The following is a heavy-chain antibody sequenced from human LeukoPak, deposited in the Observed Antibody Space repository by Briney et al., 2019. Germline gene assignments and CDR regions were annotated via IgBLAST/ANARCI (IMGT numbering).Heavy chain of an antibody. CDR1: GIVFSNTA. D-gene: IGHD3-22*01. CDR2: ISGGGERT. Sequence: GGSLRLSCAASGIVFSNTAMNWARQSPGMGLEWVSAISGGGERTFYADSVKGRFTISRDNSKNMVYLQMNSLRADDTAIYYCGKDGGQYSSAPEFDPRGQGALVTVSS. J-gene: IGHJ5*02. CDR3: GKDGGQYSSAPEFDP. V-gene: IGHV3-23*01.